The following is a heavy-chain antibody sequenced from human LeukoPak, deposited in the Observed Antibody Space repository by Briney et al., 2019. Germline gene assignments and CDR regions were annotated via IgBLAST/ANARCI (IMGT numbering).Heavy chain of an antibody. CDR3: ASGIVRAYSYYMDI. CDR2: MYGSGST. CDR1: GGSISSGNYY. V-gene: IGHV4-61*02. Sequence: PSETLSLTCNVSGGSISSGNYYWSWIRQPAGKGLELIGRMYGSGSTVYNPSLKGRVTISADTSKSQFPLKLSSVTAADTAVYYCASGIVRAYSYYMDIWGKGTTVIVSS. D-gene: IGHD1-1*01. J-gene: IGHJ6*03.